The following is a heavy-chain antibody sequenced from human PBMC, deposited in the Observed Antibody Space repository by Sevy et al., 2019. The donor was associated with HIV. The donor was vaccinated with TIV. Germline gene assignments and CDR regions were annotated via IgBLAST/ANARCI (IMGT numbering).Heavy chain of an antibody. CDR3: AREGDSSGLYDYLNWFDP. D-gene: IGHD6-19*01. V-gene: IGHV3-11*01. CDR2: ISSSGSTI. Sequence: GGSLRLSCAASGFTFSDYYMSWIRQAPGKGLEWVSYISSSGSTIYYADSVKGRFTISRDNAKNSLYLQMNSLRAEDTAVYYCAREGDSSGLYDYLNWFDPWGQGTLVTVSS. CDR1: GFTFSDYY. J-gene: IGHJ5*02.